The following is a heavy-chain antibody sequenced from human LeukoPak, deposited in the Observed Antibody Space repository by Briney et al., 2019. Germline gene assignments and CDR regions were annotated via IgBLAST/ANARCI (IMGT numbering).Heavy chain of an antibody. CDR2: ISSSGSTI. Sequence: PGGSLRLSCAASGFTFSSYEMNWVRQAPGKGLEWVSYISSSGSTIYYADSVKGRFTISRDNAKNSLYLQMNSLRAEDTAVYYCARDDIVATSIDYWGQGTLVTVSS. J-gene: IGHJ4*02. V-gene: IGHV3-48*03. CDR1: GFTFSSYE. CDR3: ARDDIVATSIDY. D-gene: IGHD5-12*01.